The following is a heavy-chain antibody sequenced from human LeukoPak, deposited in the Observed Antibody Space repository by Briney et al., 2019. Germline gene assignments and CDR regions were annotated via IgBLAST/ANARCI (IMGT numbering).Heavy chain of an antibody. V-gene: IGHV4-59*12. D-gene: IGHD5-18*01. CDR3: ARDGYSYGLYYYGMDV. CDR1: GASISSYY. J-gene: IGHJ6*02. CDR2: IYYSGST. Sequence: PSETLSLTCTVSGASISSYYWSWIRQPPGKGLEWIGYIYYSGSTNYNPSLKSRVTTSVDRSKNQFSLKLSSVTAADTAVYYCARDGYSYGLYYYGMDVWGQGTTVTVSS.